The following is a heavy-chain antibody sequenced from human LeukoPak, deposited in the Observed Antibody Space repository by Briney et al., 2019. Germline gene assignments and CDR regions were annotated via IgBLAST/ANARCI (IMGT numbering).Heavy chain of an antibody. CDR1: GYSISTGYY. Sequence: SETLSLTCTVSGYSISTGYYCDWIRQPPGKGREWIGTFYHVGSTYYNPSLKSRVTISVDTSKNQYSLKLSSVTAADTAVYYCARDNYGGNRDYWGQGTLVTVSS. V-gene: IGHV4-38-2*02. CDR2: FYHVGST. D-gene: IGHD4-23*01. J-gene: IGHJ4*02. CDR3: ARDNYGGNRDY.